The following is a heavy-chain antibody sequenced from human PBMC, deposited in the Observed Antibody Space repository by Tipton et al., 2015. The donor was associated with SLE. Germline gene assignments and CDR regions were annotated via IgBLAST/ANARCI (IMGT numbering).Heavy chain of an antibody. V-gene: IGHV4-59*12. D-gene: IGHD3-3*01. CDR3: ARIXWSGXYLDY. CDR2: IYYGGSP. CDR1: GGSIXXYX. J-gene: IGHJ4*02. Sequence: TLSLTCTVSGGSIXXYXCGWIRHPPGKGLVWIGYIYYGGSPNYNPSLKSRVTISVDTSKNQFSLKLXSVTAADTAVYXCARIXWSGXYLDYWGQGTLVTVXS.